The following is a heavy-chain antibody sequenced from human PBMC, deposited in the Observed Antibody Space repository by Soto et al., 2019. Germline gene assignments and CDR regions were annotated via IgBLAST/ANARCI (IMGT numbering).Heavy chain of an antibody. Sequence: GESLKISCKVSGYSFTKYWSGWARQMHGKGLECMGSIYLSDSDTRYSPSFQGEATISADRAITTAYQQWSSLRASDTARYWCGTLPLHSGGDCFLDHWRQGALLTVSS. CDR3: GTLPLHSGGDCFLDH. D-gene: IGHD2-21*02. V-gene: IGHV5-51*01. CDR1: GYSFTKYW. J-gene: IGHJ4*02. CDR2: IYLSDSDT.